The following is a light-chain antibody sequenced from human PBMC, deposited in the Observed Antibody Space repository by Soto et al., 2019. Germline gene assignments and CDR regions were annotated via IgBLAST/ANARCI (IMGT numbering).Light chain of an antibody. CDR1: QSVSSSY. V-gene: IGKV3-20*01. CDR2: GAS. CDR3: QQYVRT. Sequence: EIVLTQSPGTLTLSPGERATLSCRASQSVSSSYLAWYQQKPGQAPRLLIYGASSRATGIPDRFSGSGSGTDFTLTISRLEPEAFAVYNCQQYVRTCGQGTRVAIK. J-gene: IGKJ1*01.